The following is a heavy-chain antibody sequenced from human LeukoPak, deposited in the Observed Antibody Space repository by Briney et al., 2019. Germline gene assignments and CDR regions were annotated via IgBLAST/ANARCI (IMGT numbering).Heavy chain of an antibody. D-gene: IGHD3-22*01. V-gene: IGHV4-59*01. Sequence: SETLPLTCTVSGASISGYYWSWIRQPPGKGLEWIGNIYYSGSTNYDPSLKSRVTMSVDTSKNQFSLNLRSVTAADTAVYYCARVSYDSSGYYPTLFDYWGQGTLVTVSS. CDR3: ARVSYDSSGYYPTLFDY. CDR1: GASISGYY. J-gene: IGHJ4*02. CDR2: IYYSGST.